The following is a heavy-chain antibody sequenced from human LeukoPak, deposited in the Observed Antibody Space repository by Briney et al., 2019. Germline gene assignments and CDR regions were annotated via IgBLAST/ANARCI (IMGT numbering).Heavy chain of an antibody. D-gene: IGHD6-19*01. J-gene: IGHJ5*02. CDR1: GGSISSYY. Sequence: SETLSITCTVSGGSISSYYWSWIRQPAGKGLEWIGRIYTSGSTNYNPSLKSRVTMSVDTSKNQFSLKLSSVTAADTAVYYCARGLIAVAGTFIGWFDPWGQGTLVTVSS. CDR3: ARGLIAVAGTFIGWFDP. V-gene: IGHV4-4*07. CDR2: IYTSGST.